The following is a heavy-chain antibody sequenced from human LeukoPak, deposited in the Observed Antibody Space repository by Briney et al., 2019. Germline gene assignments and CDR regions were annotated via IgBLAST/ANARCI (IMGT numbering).Heavy chain of an antibody. CDR3: ATDIDYYGSGTYYKGG. CDR2: VDPEDGET. CDR1: GYTLTELS. J-gene: IGHJ4*02. V-gene: IGHV1-24*01. D-gene: IGHD3-10*01. Sequence: ASVKVSCKVSGYTLTELSMHWVRQAPGKGLEWMGGVDPEDGETIYAQRFRGRVTMTEDTSTDTAYMELSSLRSEDTAVYYCATDIDYYGSGTYYKGGWGQGTLVTVSS.